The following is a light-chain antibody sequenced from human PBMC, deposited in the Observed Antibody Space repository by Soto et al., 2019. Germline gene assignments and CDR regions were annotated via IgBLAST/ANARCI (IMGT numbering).Light chain of an antibody. CDR2: GAS. J-gene: IGKJ2*01. Sequence: PGERATLSCRATQCVNSNYLAWYQQKPGQAPRLLIYGASSRATGIPDRFSGSGSGTDFTLTISRLEPADFAVYYCQQYGNSQYTFGQGTKLEIK. CDR1: QCVNSNY. CDR3: QQYGNSQYT. V-gene: IGKV3-20*01.